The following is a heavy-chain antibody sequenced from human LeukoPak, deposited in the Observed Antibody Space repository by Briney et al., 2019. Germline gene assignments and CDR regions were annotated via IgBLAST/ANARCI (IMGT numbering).Heavy chain of an antibody. CDR1: GFTFSSYA. CDR2: ISGSGGST. V-gene: IGHV3-23*01. CDR3: AKAPVLRFLEWLLGYFDY. J-gene: IGHJ4*02. D-gene: IGHD3-3*01. Sequence: GGSLRLSCAASGFTFSSYAMSWVRQAPGKGLEWVSAISGSGGSTYYADSVKGRFTISRDNSKNTLYLQMNSLRAEDTAVYYCAKAPVLRFLEWLLGYFDYWGQGTLVTVSS.